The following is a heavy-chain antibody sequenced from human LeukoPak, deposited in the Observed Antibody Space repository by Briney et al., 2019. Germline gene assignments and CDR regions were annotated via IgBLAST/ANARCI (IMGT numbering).Heavy chain of an antibody. Sequence: GGSLRLSCAVSGFSVTNNYMSWVRQAPGKGLEWVSVFYVGGATYYADSVKSRFTISRDNSENTLYLQMKSLRAEDTAVYYCARGDGYNFFDYWGQGTLVTVSS. CDR2: FYVGGAT. D-gene: IGHD5-24*01. J-gene: IGHJ4*02. CDR1: GFSVTNNY. CDR3: ARGDGYNFFDY. V-gene: IGHV3-53*01.